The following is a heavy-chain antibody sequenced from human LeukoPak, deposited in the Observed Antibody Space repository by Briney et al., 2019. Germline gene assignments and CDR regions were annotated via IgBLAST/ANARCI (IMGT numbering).Heavy chain of an antibody. CDR3: ARRGSLPYYYGMDV. Sequence: SETLSLTCTVSGGSISSYYWSWIRQPPGKGLEWIGYIYYSGSTNYNPSLKSRVTISVDTSKNQFSLELSSVTAADTAVYYCARRGSLPYYYGMDVWGQGTTVTVSS. CDR1: GGSISSYY. D-gene: IGHD5-12*01. V-gene: IGHV4-59*08. CDR2: IYYSGST. J-gene: IGHJ6*02.